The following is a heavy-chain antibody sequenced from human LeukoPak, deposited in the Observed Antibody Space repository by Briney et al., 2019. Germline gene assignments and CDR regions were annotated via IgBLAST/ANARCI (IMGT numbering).Heavy chain of an antibody. D-gene: IGHD3-3*01. CDR2: ISAYYGNT. J-gene: IGHJ4*02. CDR3: ARDSYYDFWSGYYFSYPRGYYFDY. V-gene: IGHV1-18*01. CDR1: GYTFTSYG. Sequence: ASVKVSCKASGYTFTSYGISWVRQAPGQGLEWMGWISAYYGNTNYAQKLQGRVTMTTDTSTSTAYMELRSLRSDDTAVYYCARDSYYDFWSGYYFSYPRGYYFDYWGQGTLVTVSS.